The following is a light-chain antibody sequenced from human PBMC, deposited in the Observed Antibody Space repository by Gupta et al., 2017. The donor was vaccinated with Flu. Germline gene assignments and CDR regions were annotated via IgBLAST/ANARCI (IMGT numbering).Light chain of an antibody. V-gene: IGKV3-20*01. J-gene: IGKJ2*03. Sequence: EIVLTQSPGTLSLSPGERATLSCRASQSVTGSYLAWYQQRPAQGPRLLIYDSSRRATGIPDRFSGSGSGTDFTLTIIRLEREDFAVYFCQQYSTSPYSFGQGTKLEI. CDR3: QQYSTSPYS. CDR1: QSVTGSY. CDR2: DSS.